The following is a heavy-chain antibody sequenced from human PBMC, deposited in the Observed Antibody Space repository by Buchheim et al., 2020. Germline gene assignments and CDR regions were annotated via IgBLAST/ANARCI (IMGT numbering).Heavy chain of an antibody. Sequence: QVQLVQSGAEVKKPGSSVKVSCKASGGTFSSYTISWVRQAPGQGLEWMGRIIPILGIANYAQKFQGRVTITADKSTSTAYMELSSLRSEDTAVYYCASWEYSSGWPYNWFDPWGQGTL. J-gene: IGHJ5*02. CDR3: ASWEYSSGWPYNWFDP. D-gene: IGHD6-19*01. CDR2: IIPILGIA. V-gene: IGHV1-69*02. CDR1: GGTFSSYT.